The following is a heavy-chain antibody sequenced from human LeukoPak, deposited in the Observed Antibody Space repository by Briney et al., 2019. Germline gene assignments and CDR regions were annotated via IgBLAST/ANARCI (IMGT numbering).Heavy chain of an antibody. CDR3: ATDLAEPYYYDSSGPFDY. CDR2: FDPEDGET. D-gene: IGHD3-22*01. CDR1: GYTLTELS. J-gene: IGHJ4*02. V-gene: IGHV1-24*01. Sequence: GASVKVSCKVSGYTLTELSMHWVRQAPGKGLEWMGGFDPEDGETIYAQKFQGRVTMTEDTSTDTAYMELSSLRSEDTAVYYCATDLAEPYYYDSSGPFDYWGQGTLVTVSS.